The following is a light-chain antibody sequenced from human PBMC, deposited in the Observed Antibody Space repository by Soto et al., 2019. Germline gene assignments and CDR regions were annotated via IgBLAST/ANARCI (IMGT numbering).Light chain of an antibody. CDR1: SSDIGGYNY. CDR2: DVN. Sequence: QSVLTQPASVSGSPGQSITISCTGTSSDIGGYNYVSWYQQHPGKATKLMIYDVNNRTSGVSNRFSGSKSGNTASLTISGLQAEDEADYYCTSYRNSNTVVFGGGTKLTVL. J-gene: IGLJ2*01. V-gene: IGLV2-14*01. CDR3: TSYRNSNTVV.